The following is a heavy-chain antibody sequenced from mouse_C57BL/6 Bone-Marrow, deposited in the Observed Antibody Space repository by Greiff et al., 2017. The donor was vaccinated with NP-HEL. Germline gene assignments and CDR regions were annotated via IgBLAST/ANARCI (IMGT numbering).Heavy chain of an antibody. CDR2: INTDGGST. D-gene: IGHD3-1*01. V-gene: IGHV5-2*03. CDR1: EYEFPSHD. Sequence: EVKLVESGGGLVQPGASLKLSCESNEYEFPSHDMSWVRQTPEQRLELVAAINTDGGSTYYPATIEGKVIISGDNTKKTLYLQLSSLRSEDAAMYYCARLRAVDWYFDVWGTGTTVTVSS. J-gene: IGHJ1*03. CDR3: ARLRAVDWYFDV.